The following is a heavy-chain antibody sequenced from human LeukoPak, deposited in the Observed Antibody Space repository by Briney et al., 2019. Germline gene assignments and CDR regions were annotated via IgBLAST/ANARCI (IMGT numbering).Heavy chain of an antibody. CDR1: GFTFSSYA. D-gene: IGHD3-22*01. V-gene: IGHV3-23*01. Sequence: GGSLRLSCAASGFTFSSYAMSWVRQAPGKGLKWVSAISGSGGSTYYADSVKGRFTISRDNSKNTLYLQMNSLRAEDTAVYYCAKDYYDSSGYGENLDYWGQGTLVTVSS. J-gene: IGHJ4*02. CDR3: AKDYYDSSGYGENLDY. CDR2: ISGSGGST.